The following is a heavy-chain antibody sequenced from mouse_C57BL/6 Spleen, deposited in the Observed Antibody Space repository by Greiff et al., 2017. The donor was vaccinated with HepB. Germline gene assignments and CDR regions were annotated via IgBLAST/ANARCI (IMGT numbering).Heavy chain of an antibody. Sequence: VKLVESGPELVKPGASVKISCKASGYSFTSYYIHWVKQRPGQGLEWIGWIYPGSGNTKYNEKFKGKATLTADTSSSTAYMQLSSLTSEDSAVYYCAREGAKGTWFAYWGQGTLVTVSA. CDR1: GYSFTSYY. V-gene: IGHV1-66*01. CDR3: AREGAKGTWFAY. CDR2: IYPGSGNT. J-gene: IGHJ3*01. D-gene: IGHD3-3*01.